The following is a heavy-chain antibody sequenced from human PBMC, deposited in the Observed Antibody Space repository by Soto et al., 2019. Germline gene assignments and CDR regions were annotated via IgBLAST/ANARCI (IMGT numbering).Heavy chain of an antibody. CDR3: AGWGGHDYNY. Sequence: EVQLLGSGGGLVQPGGSLRLSCVASGFTFSTYWMNWVRQAPGMGLEWVANVNPDGSVGTDVDSVKGRFTTSRDNAKNSLQLQMNSLRADDTAVYFGAGWGGHDYNYWGQGILVTVSS. J-gene: IGHJ4*02. D-gene: IGHD3-16*01. CDR1: GFTFSTYW. CDR2: VNPDGSVG. V-gene: IGHV3-7*03.